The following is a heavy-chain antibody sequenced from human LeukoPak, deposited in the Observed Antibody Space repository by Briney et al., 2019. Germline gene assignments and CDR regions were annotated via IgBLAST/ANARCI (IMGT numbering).Heavy chain of an antibody. D-gene: IGHD6-13*01. V-gene: IGHV3-7*04. CDR3: ARAIEAAGIFLDY. CDR1: GFTYSSYW. J-gene: IGHJ4*02. Sequence: GGSLRLSCAASGFTYSSYWMSWVRQAPGKGLEWVANMKYDGSEKYYVDSVKGRFTISRDNAKNSLYLQMNSLRAEYTAVYYCARAIEAAGIFLDYWGQGTLVTASS. CDR2: MKYDGSEK.